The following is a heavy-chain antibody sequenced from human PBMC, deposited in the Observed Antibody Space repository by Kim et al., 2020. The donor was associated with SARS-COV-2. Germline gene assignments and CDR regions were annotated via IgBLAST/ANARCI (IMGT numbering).Heavy chain of an antibody. Sequence: ASVKVSCKASGYTFTSYYMHWVRQAPGQGLEWMGIINPSGGSTSYAQKFQGRVTMTRDTSTSTVYMELSSLRSEDTAVYYCARSLLYSGYGGEYFQHWGQGTLVTVSS. CDR1: GYTFTSYY. CDR3: ARSLLYSGYGGEYFQH. D-gene: IGHD5-12*01. J-gene: IGHJ1*01. CDR2: INPSGGST. V-gene: IGHV1-46*01.